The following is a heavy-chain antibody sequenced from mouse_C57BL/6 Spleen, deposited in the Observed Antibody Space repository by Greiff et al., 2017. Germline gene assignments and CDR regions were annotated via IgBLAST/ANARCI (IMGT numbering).Heavy chain of an antibody. D-gene: IGHD2-3*01. V-gene: IGHV1-54*01. Sequence: VKLMESGAELVRPGTSVKVSYKASGYAFTNYLIEWVKQRPGQGLEWIGVINPGSGGTNYNEKFKGKATLTADKSSSTAYMQLSSLTSEDSAVYFCARVFDGYYLDYWGQGTTLTVSS. CDR2: INPGSGGT. CDR3: ARVFDGYYLDY. J-gene: IGHJ2*01. CDR1: GYAFTNYL.